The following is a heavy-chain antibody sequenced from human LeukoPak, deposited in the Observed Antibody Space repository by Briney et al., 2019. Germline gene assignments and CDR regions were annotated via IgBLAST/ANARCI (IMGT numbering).Heavy chain of an antibody. Sequence: SETLSLTCAVYGGSFRGYYWSWIRQPPGKGLEWIGEINHSGSTNYNPSLKSRVTMSVDTSKNQFSLKLSSVTAADTAVYYCARDEDDILTGYSLFDIWGQGTMVTVSS. CDR2: INHSGST. D-gene: IGHD3-9*01. V-gene: IGHV4-34*01. CDR3: ARDEDDILTGYSLFDI. CDR1: GGSFRGYY. J-gene: IGHJ3*02.